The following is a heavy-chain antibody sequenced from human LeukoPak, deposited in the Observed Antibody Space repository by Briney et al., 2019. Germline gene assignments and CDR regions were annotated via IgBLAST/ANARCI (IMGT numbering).Heavy chain of an antibody. CDR2: ISSSSSYI. J-gene: IGHJ4*02. CDR1: GFTFSSYS. CDR3: ASPTCSSTSCYGYYFDY. V-gene: IGHV3-21*01. Sequence: GGSLRLSCAASGFTFSSYSMNWVRQAPGKGLEWVSSISSSSSYIYYADSVKGRFTISRDNAKNSPYLQMNSLRAEDTAVYYCASPTCSSTSCYGYYFDYWGQGTLVTVSS. D-gene: IGHD2-2*01.